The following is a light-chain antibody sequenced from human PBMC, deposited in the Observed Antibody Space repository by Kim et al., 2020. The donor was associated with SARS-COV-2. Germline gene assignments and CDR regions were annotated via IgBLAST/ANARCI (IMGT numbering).Light chain of an antibody. CDR1: QSVSSY. V-gene: IGKV3-11*01. Sequence: LSPGERATLSCRASQSVSSYLAWYHKNPGQAPRLLTYDASNRATGIPARLSGSGSGTDFTLTISSREPEDFAVYYCQQRSNWPITFGQGTRLEIK. J-gene: IGKJ5*01. CDR3: QQRSNWPIT. CDR2: DAS.